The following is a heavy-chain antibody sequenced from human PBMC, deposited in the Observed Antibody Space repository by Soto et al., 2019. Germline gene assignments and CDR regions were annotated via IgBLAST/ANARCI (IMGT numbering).Heavy chain of an antibody. CDR3: ARGATTVAHYYYYGMDV. CDR1: GGSFKGYY. D-gene: IGHD4-17*01. CDR2: INHSGST. Sequence: SETLSLTCTVYGGSFKGYYWSWIRQHPGKGLDWIGEINHSGSTSYNPSLKSRVTISVDTSKNQFSLKLSSVTAADTAVYFCARGATTVAHYYYYGMDVWGQGTTVTVSS. V-gene: IGHV4-34*01. J-gene: IGHJ6*02.